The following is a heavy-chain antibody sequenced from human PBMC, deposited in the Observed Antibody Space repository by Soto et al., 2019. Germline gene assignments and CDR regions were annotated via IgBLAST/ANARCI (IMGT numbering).Heavy chain of an antibody. CDR3: AKDRRYCSGGSCYSYLD. D-gene: IGHD2-15*01. J-gene: IGHJ4*02. CDR2: ISGSGGST. CDR1: GFTFSSYA. Sequence: EVQLLESGGGLVQPGGSLRLSCAASGFTFSSYAMSWVRQAPGKGLEWVSAISGSGGSTYYADSVKGRFTISRDNSKNTRYLQMNSLRAEDTAVYYCAKDRRYCSGGSCYSYLDWGQGTLVTVSS. V-gene: IGHV3-23*01.